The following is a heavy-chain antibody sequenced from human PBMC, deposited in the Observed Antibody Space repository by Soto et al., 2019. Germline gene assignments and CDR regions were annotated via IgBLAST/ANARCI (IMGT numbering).Heavy chain of an antibody. D-gene: IGHD2-21*02. J-gene: IGHJ4*02. CDR2: INPNSGGT. V-gene: IGHV1-2*02. CDR3: ARGIMVVTALFDY. Sequence: QVQQVQPGAEVKKPGASVKVSCKASGYTFTGYYMHWVRQAPGQGREWMGWINPNSGGTNYAQKFQGRVTITRDTSISTAYMELSRLRSDDTAVYYCARGIMVVTALFDYWCQGTLVTVSS. CDR1: GYTFTGYY.